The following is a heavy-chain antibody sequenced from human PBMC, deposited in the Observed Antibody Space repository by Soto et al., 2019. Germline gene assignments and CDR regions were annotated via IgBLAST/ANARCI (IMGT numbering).Heavy chain of an antibody. J-gene: IGHJ6*03. CDR2: MNPNSGNT. CDR3: GRGLAYYDILTGYSLGYYYYMDV. V-gene: IGHV1-8*01. CDR1: GYTFTSYD. D-gene: IGHD3-9*01. Sequence: ASVKVSCKASGYTFTSYDINWVRQATGQGLEWMGWMNPNSGNTGYEQKFQGRVTMTRNTSISTAYMGLSSLRSEDTAVYYCGRGLAYYDILTGYSLGYYYYMDVWGKGTTVTVSS.